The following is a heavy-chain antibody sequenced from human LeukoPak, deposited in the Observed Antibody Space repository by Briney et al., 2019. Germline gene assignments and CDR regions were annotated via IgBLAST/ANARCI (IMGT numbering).Heavy chain of an antibody. D-gene: IGHD3-16*01. V-gene: IGHV1-69*13. J-gene: IGHJ4*02. CDR3: ARDLRPGG. CDR1: GYTFTSYG. Sequence: SVKVSCKASGYTFTSYGISWVRQAPGQGLEWMGGIIPIFGTANYAQKFQGRVTITADESTSTAYMELSSLRSEDTAVYYCARDLRPGGWGQGTLVTVSS. CDR2: IIPIFGTA.